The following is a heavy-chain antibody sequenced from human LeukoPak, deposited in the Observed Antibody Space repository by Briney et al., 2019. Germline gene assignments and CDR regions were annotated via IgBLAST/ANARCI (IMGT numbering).Heavy chain of an antibody. Sequence: GGSLRLSCAASGFTFSDYYMSWIRQAPGKGLEWVSYISSSGSTIYYADSVKGRFTISRDNAKNSLYLRMNSLGAEDTAVYYCARDSRGFRGVTKGVFDYWGQGTLVTVSS. CDR3: ARDSRGFRGVTKGVFDY. CDR1: GFTFSDYY. CDR2: ISSSGSTI. V-gene: IGHV3-11*01. J-gene: IGHJ4*02. D-gene: IGHD3-10*01.